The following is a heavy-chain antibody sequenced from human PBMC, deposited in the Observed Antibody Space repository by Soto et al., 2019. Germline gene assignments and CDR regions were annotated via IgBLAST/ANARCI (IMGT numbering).Heavy chain of an antibody. Sequence: PGGSLRLSCAASGFTFSSYSMNWVRQAPGKGLEWVSSIISSSYIYYADSVKGRFTISRDNAKNSLYLQLNSLRAEDTAVYYCAREYYDSSGYYYEGVSWFDPWGQGTLVTVSS. V-gene: IGHV3-21*01. CDR1: GFTFSSYS. CDR2: IISSSYI. D-gene: IGHD3-22*01. CDR3: AREYYDSSGYYYEGVSWFDP. J-gene: IGHJ5*02.